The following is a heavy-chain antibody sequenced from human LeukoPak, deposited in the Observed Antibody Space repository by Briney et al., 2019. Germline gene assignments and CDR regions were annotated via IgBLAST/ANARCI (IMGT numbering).Heavy chain of an antibody. V-gene: IGHV1-46*01. Sequence: ASVKVSCKASGYTFTSYYMQWVRQAPGQGLEWMGIINPSGGSTSYAQKFQGRVTMTRDTSTSTVYMELSSRRSEDTAVYYWARRSSGYDLDYWGQGTLVTVSS. J-gene: IGHJ4*02. CDR1: GYTFTSYY. CDR3: ARRSSGYDLDY. D-gene: IGHD5-12*01. CDR2: INPSGGST.